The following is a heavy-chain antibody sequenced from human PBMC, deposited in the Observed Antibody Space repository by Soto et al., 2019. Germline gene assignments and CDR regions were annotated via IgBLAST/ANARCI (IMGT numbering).Heavy chain of an antibody. V-gene: IGHV3-23*01. CDR2: ISDDAKTT. CDR3: ANDFGSGINPLFAY. J-gene: IGHJ4*02. Sequence: GGSLRLSCVVSGFSLSTFAMSWVRQAPGKGLEWVSTISDDAKTTWYADSVKGRFTMFRDISKNTLFVQMDYLRAEDTALYYCANDFGSGINPLFAYWGQGT. CDR1: GFSLSTFA. D-gene: IGHD3-10*01.